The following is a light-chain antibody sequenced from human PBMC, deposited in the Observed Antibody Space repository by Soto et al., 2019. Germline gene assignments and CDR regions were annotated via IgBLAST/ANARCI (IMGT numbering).Light chain of an antibody. CDR3: QQYNSYPWT. Sequence: DIQLTQSPASLSASVGDRVTITRRASQSISSWLARYQQKPGQAPKLLIYKASSIDSGVPSRFSGSGSGTEFTLTISSLQPDDFATYYCQQYNSYPWTFGQGTKVDTK. CDR2: KAS. CDR1: QSISSW. V-gene: IGKV1-5*03. J-gene: IGKJ1*01.